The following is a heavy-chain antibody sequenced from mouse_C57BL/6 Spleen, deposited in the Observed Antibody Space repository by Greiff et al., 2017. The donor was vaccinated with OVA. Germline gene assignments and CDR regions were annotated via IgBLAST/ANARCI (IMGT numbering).Heavy chain of an antibody. CDR2: IDPSDSDT. Sequence: VQLQQPGAELVMPGASVKLSCKASGYTFTSYWMHWVKQRPGQGLEWIGEIDPSDSDTNYNQKFKGKSTLTVDKSSSTAYMQLSSLTSEDSAVYYCARSRPYAMDYWGQGTSVTVSS. V-gene: IGHV1-69*01. CDR1: GYTFTSYW. J-gene: IGHJ4*01. CDR3: ARSRPYAMDY.